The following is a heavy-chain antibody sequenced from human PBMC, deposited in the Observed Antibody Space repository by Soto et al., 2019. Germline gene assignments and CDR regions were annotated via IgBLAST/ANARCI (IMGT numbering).Heavy chain of an antibody. Sequence: EVQLLESGGGLVQPGGSLRLSCAASGFTFGNYAMSWVRQAPGKGLEWVSAISTSGGSTYYADSVKGRFTISRDNSKSTLYLQMNSLRAEDMAVYYCAKRVVVTAVMYYFDYWGQGTLVTVSS. CDR2: ISTSGGST. D-gene: IGHD2-21*02. V-gene: IGHV3-23*01. CDR1: GFTFGNYA. CDR3: AKRVVVTAVMYYFDY. J-gene: IGHJ4*02.